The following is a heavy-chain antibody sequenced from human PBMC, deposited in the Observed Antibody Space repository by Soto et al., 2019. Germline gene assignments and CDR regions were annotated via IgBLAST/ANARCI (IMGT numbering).Heavy chain of an antibody. J-gene: IGHJ4*02. CDR2: ISGSGGST. Sequence: GGSLRLSCAASGFTFSSYAMSWVRQAPGKGLEWVSTISGSGGSTYYADSVKGRFTISRDNSKNTLYLQMDSLRAEDTAVYYCARDRGTTAMVRFDYWGQGTLVTVSS. V-gene: IGHV3-23*01. D-gene: IGHD5-18*01. CDR3: ARDRGTTAMVRFDY. CDR1: GFTFSSYA.